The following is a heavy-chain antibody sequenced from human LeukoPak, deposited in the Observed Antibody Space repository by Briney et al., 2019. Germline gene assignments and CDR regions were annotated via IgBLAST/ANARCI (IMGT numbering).Heavy chain of an antibody. CDR1: GFTVSTNY. J-gene: IGHJ1*01. V-gene: IGHV3-53*01. Sequence: PGGSLRLSCAASGFTVSTNYMSWVRQAPGKGLEWVSVIYSGGSTYYADSVKGRFTISRDNSKSTLYLRMNSLRDEDTAVYYCAKGTGTTKAVQHWGQGTLVAVSS. D-gene: IGHD4-17*01. CDR2: IYSGGST. CDR3: AKGTGTTKAVQH.